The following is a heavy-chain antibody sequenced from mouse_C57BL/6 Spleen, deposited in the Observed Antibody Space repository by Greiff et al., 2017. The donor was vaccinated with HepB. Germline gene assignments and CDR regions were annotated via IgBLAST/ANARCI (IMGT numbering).Heavy chain of an antibody. CDR2: YPGSGNTY. D-gene: IGHD3-3*01. CDR3: RCHGRDDAMDY. J-gene: IGHJ4*01. CDR1: YTFTDYYM. V-gene: IGHV1-83*01. Sequence: VQLQQSGPELVKPGASVKMSWKASGYTFTDYYMHWVKQKPGKGLEWIGEIYPGSGNTYYNEKFKGKATLTADTSSSTAYMQLSSLTSEDSAVYFCARCHGRDDAMDYWGQGTSVTVSS.